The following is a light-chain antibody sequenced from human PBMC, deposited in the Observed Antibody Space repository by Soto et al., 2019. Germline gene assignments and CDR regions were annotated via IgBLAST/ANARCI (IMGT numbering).Light chain of an antibody. V-gene: IGKV3-11*01. Sequence: EIVLTQSPATLSLSPGERGTLSCRASPSVSSYLAWYQQKPGQAPRLLMYDTSNRAPGIPARFSGSGSGTDFTLTISSLEPEDFPVYFCQQRSKFLWTFGQGTKVDI. J-gene: IGKJ1*01. CDR2: DTS. CDR1: PSVSSY. CDR3: QQRSKFLWT.